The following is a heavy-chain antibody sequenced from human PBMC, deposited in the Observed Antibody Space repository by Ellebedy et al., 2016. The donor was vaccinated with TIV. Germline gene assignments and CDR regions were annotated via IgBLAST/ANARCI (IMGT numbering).Heavy chain of an antibody. D-gene: IGHD3-3*01. CDR2: ISWNSGSI. Sequence: SLKISXAASGFTFDDYAMHWVRQAPGRGLEWVSGISWNSGSIGYADSVKGRFTISRDNAKNSLYLQMNSLRTEDTALYYCAKDLELRFFKREAFDIWGQGTMVTVSS. V-gene: IGHV3-9*01. CDR1: GFTFDDYA. CDR3: AKDLELRFFKREAFDI. J-gene: IGHJ3*02.